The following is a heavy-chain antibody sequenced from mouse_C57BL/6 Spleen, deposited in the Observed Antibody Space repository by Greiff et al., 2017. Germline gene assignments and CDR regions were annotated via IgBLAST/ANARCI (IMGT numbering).Heavy chain of an antibody. CDR1: GYTFTSYW. CDR2: IHPSDSDT. J-gene: IGHJ2*01. D-gene: IGHD1-1*01. Sequence: QVQLKQPGAELVKPGASVKVSCKASGYTFTSYWMHWVKQRPGQGLEWIGRIHPSDSDTNYNQKFKGKATLTVDKSSSTAYMQLSSLTSEDSAVFYCAIAPLYGSSPYFDYWGQGTTLTVSS. V-gene: IGHV1-74*01. CDR3: AIAPLYGSSPYFDY.